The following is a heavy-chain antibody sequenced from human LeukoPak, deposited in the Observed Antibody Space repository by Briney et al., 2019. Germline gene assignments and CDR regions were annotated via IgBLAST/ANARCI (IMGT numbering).Heavy chain of an antibody. CDR2: ISAYNGNT. V-gene: IGHV1-18*01. Sequence: GASVKVSCKASGYTFTSYGISWVRQAPGQGLEWMGWISAYNGNTNYAQKLQGRVTMTTDTSTSTAYMELRSLRSDDTAVYYCARAPYSSSWRNWFDPWGQGTLVTVSS. D-gene: IGHD6-13*01. CDR3: ARAPYSSSWRNWFDP. CDR1: GYTFTSYG. J-gene: IGHJ5*02.